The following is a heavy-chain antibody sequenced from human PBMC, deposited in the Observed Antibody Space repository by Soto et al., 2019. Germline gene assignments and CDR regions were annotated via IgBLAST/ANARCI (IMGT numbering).Heavy chain of an antibody. V-gene: IGHV1-18*01. J-gene: IGHJ4*02. Sequence: QVHLVQSGGEVKKPGASVKVSCKASGYTFISYGLTWVRQAPGQGLEWMGWISGYNRDTNHAQKFQGRVTMTRDTSTGAAYMELGSLTSDDTAVYYCARAARPYGDCDYWGQGTLVTVSS. D-gene: IGHD4-17*01. CDR3: ARAARPYGDCDY. CDR1: GYTFISYG. CDR2: ISGYNRDT.